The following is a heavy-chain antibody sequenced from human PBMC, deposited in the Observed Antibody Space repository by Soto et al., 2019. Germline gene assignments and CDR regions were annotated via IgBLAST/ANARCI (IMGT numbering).Heavy chain of an antibody. CDR3: AREGYGSGSYYVAWFDP. D-gene: IGHD3-10*01. J-gene: IGHJ5*02. CDR1: GGTFSSYA. CDR2: IIPIFGTA. V-gene: IGHV1-69*13. Sequence: SVKVSCKASGGTFSSYAISLVRQAPGQGLEWMGGIIPIFGTANYAQKFQGRVTITADESTSTAYMELSSLRSEDTAVYYCAREGYGSGSYYVAWFDPWVQGTLVTVSS.